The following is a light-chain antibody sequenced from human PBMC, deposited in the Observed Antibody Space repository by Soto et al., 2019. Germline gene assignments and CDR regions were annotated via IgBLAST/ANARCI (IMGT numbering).Light chain of an antibody. J-gene: IGKJ4*01. CDR1: QSVSSN. CDR2: GAF. Sequence: ETVMTQSPATLSVSPGERATLSCRASQSVSSNLAWYQQRPGQAPRLLVYGAFTRAAGIPARFSVSGSGTEFTLTISSLQSDYFAVYFCQQYNNWPLPFGGGTKLDIK. V-gene: IGKV3-15*01. CDR3: QQYNNWPLP.